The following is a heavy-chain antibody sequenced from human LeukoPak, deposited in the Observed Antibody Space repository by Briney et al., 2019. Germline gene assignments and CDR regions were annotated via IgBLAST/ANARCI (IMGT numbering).Heavy chain of an antibody. CDR3: ATLRDFWSGPDAFDI. V-gene: IGHV1-69*05. CDR2: IIPIFGTA. CDR1: GGTFSSYA. D-gene: IGHD3-3*01. Sequence: SVKVSCKASGGTFSSYAISWVRQAPGQGLEWMGGIIPIFGTANYAQKFQGRVTITTDESTSTAYMELSSLRSEDTAVYYCATLRDFWSGPDAFDIWGQGTMVTVSS. J-gene: IGHJ3*02.